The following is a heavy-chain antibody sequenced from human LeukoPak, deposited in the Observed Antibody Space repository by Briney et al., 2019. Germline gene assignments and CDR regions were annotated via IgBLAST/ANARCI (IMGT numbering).Heavy chain of an antibody. J-gene: IGHJ3*02. Sequence: GASVEVSCKASGYTFTSYYIHLVRQAPGQGFEWMAILNPSDGSTTNSQKFQGRVTMTRDTSTSTVYMELSGLRSEDTALYYCARIRDGYNDAYDIWGQGTMVTVSS. CDR1: GYTFTSYY. V-gene: IGHV1-46*01. CDR3: ARIRDGYNDAYDI. D-gene: IGHD5-24*01. CDR2: LNPSDGST.